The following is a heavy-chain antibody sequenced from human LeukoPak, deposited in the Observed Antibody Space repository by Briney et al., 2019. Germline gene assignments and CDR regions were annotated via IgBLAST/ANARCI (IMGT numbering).Heavy chain of an antibody. CDR1: GYTFTSYD. D-gene: IGHD2-15*01. V-gene: IGHV1-8*01. Sequence: GASVKVSCKASGYTFTSYDINWVRQATGQGLEWMGWMNPNSANTGYAQKFQGRVTMTRNTSISTAYMELSSLRSEDTAVYYCARAPGWSGISYYYMDVWGKGTTVTVSS. CDR3: ARAPGWSGISYYYMDV. CDR2: MNPNSANT. J-gene: IGHJ6*03.